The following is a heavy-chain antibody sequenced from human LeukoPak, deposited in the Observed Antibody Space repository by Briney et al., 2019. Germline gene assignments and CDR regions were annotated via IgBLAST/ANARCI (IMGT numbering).Heavy chain of an antibody. V-gene: IGHV3-33*01. CDR2: IWYDGSNK. Sequence: GGSLRLSCAASGFTFSSYGMHWVRQAPGKGLEWVAVIWYDGSNKYYADSVKGRFTISRDNSKNTPYLQMNSLRAEDTAVYYCARGAGPDAFDIWGQGTMVTVSS. J-gene: IGHJ3*02. D-gene: IGHD6-13*01. CDR3: ARGAGPDAFDI. CDR1: GFTFSSYG.